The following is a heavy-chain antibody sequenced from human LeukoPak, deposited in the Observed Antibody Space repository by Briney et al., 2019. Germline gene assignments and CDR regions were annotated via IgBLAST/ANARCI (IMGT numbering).Heavy chain of an antibody. V-gene: IGHV1-2*02. Sequence: ASVKVSCKASGYTFTGYYMHWVRQAPGQGLEWMGWINPNSGGTNYAQKFQSRVTMTRDTSISTAYMELSRLRSDDTAVYYCARNVNCCGDCYSFFDYWGQGTLVTVSS. D-gene: IGHD2-21*02. CDR2: INPNSGGT. J-gene: IGHJ4*02. CDR1: GYTFTGYY. CDR3: ARNVNCCGDCYSFFDY.